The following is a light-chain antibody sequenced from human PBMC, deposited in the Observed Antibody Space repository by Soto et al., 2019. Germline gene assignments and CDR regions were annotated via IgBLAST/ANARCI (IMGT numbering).Light chain of an antibody. J-gene: IGLJ1*01. CDR3: SSYTSSDTLYV. Sequence: QPVLTQPASVSGSPGQSITISCTGTRSDVGAYNYVSWYQRHPGKAPKLLIYEVNSRPSGVSNRFSGSKSGNTVSLTISGLQPEDEADYYCSSYTSSDTLYVFGSGTKLTVL. CDR1: RSDVGAYNY. V-gene: IGLV2-14*01. CDR2: EVN.